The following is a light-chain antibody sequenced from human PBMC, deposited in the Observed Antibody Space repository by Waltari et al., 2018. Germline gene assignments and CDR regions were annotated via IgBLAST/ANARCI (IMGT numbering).Light chain of an antibody. CDR2: AAS. Sequence: SRASESVSSSYLAWYQQKPGQAPRLLIYAASSRAPGIPDRFSGSGSGTDFTLTISRLEPEDFAVYYCQQYGSSSWTFGQGTKVEIK. J-gene: IGKJ1*01. V-gene: IGKV3-20*01. CDR3: QQYGSSSWT. CDR1: ESVSSSY.